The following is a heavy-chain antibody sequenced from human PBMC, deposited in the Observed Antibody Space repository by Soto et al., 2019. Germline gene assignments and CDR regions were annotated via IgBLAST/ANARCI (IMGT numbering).Heavy chain of an antibody. Sequence: SETLSVTCTVSVGSISSYHWSWMRQSAGKGLEWIGRIYTSGNTHYNPSLKSRVTVSIDTSKNQFLLTVNSVTAADSAVYYCARESGDNWDYEAYWGQGTTVTVSS. J-gene: IGHJ4*02. D-gene: IGHD1-7*01. CDR1: VGSISSYH. CDR3: ARESGDNWDYEAY. V-gene: IGHV4-4*07. CDR2: IYTSGNT.